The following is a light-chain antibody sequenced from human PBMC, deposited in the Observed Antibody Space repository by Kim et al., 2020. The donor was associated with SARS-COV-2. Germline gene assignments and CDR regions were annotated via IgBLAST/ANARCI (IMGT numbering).Light chain of an antibody. CDR1: QSVSSSY. V-gene: IGKV3-20*01. CDR2: GAS. CDR3: QQYCSSVT. Sequence: EIVLTQSPGTLSLSPGERATLSCRASQSVSSSYLAWYQQKPGQAPRLLIYGASSRATGIPDRVSGSGSGTDFILIISRLEPEDFAVYYCQQYCSSVTFGGGTKVDIK. J-gene: IGKJ4*01.